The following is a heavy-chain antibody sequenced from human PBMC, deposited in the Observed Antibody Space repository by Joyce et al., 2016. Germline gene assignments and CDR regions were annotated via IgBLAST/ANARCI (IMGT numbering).Heavy chain of an antibody. CDR1: GFIFSDYR. V-gene: IGHV3-48*01. J-gene: IGHJ5*01. Sequence: EVRLVESGGGLVRPGGSLRLSCTASGFIFSDYRMTWARQAPGKGPECLSFIYSAGNIVHWADSVKGRSTFSRDNAKNSLDMQINDLRVEDTAVYYCARVGDGWFDYWGRGTLVIVSS. CDR3: ARVGDGWFDY. CDR2: IYSAGNIV.